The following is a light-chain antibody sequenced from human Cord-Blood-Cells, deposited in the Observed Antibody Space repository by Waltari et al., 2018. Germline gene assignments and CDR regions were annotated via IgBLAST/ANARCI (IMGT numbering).Light chain of an antibody. J-gene: IGLJ3*02. CDR3: CSYAGSSTWV. CDR1: SSDVGSYNL. CDR2: EGS. V-gene: IGLV2-23*01. Sequence: QSALTQPAPVSGPPRQSITLSCPGTSSDVGSYNLVSWYQQHPGNAPKLKIYEGSKRPSGVSNRFSGSKSGNTASLTISGLQAEDEADYYCCSYAGSSTWVFGGGTKLTVL.